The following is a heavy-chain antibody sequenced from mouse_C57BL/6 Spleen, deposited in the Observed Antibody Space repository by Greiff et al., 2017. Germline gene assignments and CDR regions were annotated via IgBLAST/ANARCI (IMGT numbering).Heavy chain of an antibody. CDR2: INPSSGYT. V-gene: IGHV1-7*01. D-gene: IGHD1-1*01. CDR3: ARSLGGLYYFFDY. Sequence: QVQLQQSGAELEKPGASVKLSCKASGYTFTSYWMHWVKQRPGQGLEWIGYINPSSGYTKYNQKFKDKATLTADKSSSTAYMQLSSLTYEDSAVYYCARSLGGLYYFFDYWGQGTTLTVSS. J-gene: IGHJ2*01. CDR1: GYTFTSYW.